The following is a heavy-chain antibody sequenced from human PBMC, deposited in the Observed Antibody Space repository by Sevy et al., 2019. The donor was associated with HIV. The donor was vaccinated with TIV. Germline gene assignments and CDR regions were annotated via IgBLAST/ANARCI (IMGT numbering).Heavy chain of an antibody. Sequence: GGSLRLSCAASGFTFSSYAMSWVRQAPGKGLEWVSAISGSGGSTYYADSVKGRFTISRDNSKNTLYLQMNSLRAEDTAVYYCAKAMRGVTVAGLFDYWGQGTLVTVSS. CDR1: GFTFSSYA. D-gene: IGHD6-19*01. CDR3: AKAMRGVTVAGLFDY. CDR2: ISGSGGST. V-gene: IGHV3-23*01. J-gene: IGHJ4*02.